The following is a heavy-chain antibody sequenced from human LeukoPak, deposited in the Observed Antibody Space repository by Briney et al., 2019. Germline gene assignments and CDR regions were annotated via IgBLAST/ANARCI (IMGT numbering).Heavy chain of an antibody. CDR3: ARDGGSYFHWFDP. CDR1: GGSISSYY. V-gene: IGHV4-59*01. Sequence: SETLSLTCTVSGGSISSYYWSWIRQPPGKGLEWIGYIYYSGSTNYNPSLKSRVTISVDTSKNQFSLKLSSVTAADMAVYYCARDGGSYFHWFDPWGQGTLVTVSS. J-gene: IGHJ5*02. D-gene: IGHD1-26*01. CDR2: IYYSGST.